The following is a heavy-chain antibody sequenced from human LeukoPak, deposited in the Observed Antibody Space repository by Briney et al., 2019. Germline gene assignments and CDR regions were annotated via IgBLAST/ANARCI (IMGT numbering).Heavy chain of an antibody. D-gene: IGHD2-2*02. CDR2: IYYSGST. J-gene: IGHJ5*02. V-gene: IGHV4-30-4*01. CDR1: GGSISSGDYY. CDR3: ARDLGYCSSTSCYTPNWFDP. Sequence: PSQTLSLTCTVSGGSISSGDYYWSWIRQPPGKGLEWIEYIYYSGSTYYNPSLKSRVTISVDTSKNQFSLKLSSVTAADTAVYYCARDLGYCSSTSCYTPNWFDPWGQGTLVTVSS.